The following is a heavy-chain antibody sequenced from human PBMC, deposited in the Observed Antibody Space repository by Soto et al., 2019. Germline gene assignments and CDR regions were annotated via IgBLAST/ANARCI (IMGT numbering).Heavy chain of an antibody. D-gene: IGHD5-18*01. CDR1: GGSISNAAYS. Sequence: SETLSLTGTVSGGSISNAAYSWSWIRQPPGKGLEWIGYIYPSGMPFYNPSLRSRVTISIDRSNDQFSLNLRSVTAADTAVYYCARERGGYGLFDSWGQGTLVTFSS. CDR2: IYPSGMP. J-gene: IGHJ4*02. CDR3: ARERGGYGLFDS. V-gene: IGHV4-30-2*01.